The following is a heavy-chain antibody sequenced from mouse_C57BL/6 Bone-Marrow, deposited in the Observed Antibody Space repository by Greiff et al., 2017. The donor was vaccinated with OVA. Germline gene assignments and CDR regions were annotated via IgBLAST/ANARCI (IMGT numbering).Heavy chain of an antibody. Sequence: QVQLQQSGAELVRPGASVTLSCKASGYTFTDYEMHWVEQTPVHGLEWIGAIDPETGGTAYNQKFKGKAILTADKSSSTAYMELRSLTSEDSAVYYCTRSGFYAMDYWGQGTSVTVSS. CDR2: IDPETGGT. D-gene: IGHD4-1*01. V-gene: IGHV1-15*01. CDR1: GYTFTDYE. J-gene: IGHJ4*01. CDR3: TRSGFYAMDY.